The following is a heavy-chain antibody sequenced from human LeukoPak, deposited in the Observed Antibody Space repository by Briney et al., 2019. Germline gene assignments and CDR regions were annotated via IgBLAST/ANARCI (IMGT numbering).Heavy chain of an antibody. J-gene: IGHJ6*03. Sequence: ASVKVSCKASGYIFTDYYMHWVRQAPGQGLEWMGWINPNSGGTNYAQKFQGRVTMTRDTSISTAYMELSRLRSDDTAVYYCARGSYYYYYYMDVWGKGTTVTISS. CDR1: GYIFTDYY. CDR3: ARGSYYYYYYMDV. V-gene: IGHV1-2*02. CDR2: INPNSGGT.